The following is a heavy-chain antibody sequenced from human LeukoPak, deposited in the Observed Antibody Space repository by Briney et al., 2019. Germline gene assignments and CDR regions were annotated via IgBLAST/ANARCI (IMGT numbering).Heavy chain of an antibody. CDR2: FTGGGGGA. V-gene: IGHV3-23*01. D-gene: IGHD6-19*01. Sequence: PGGSLRLSCEASGFIFINYAMTWVRQAPGKGPEWVSGFTGGGGGAYYADSVRGRFTISRDNSMNTPSLHMNSLRAEDTAIYYCARGHNSGSYYYMDVWGKGTTVTVSS. CDR1: GFIFINYA. CDR3: ARGHNSGSYYYMDV. J-gene: IGHJ6*03.